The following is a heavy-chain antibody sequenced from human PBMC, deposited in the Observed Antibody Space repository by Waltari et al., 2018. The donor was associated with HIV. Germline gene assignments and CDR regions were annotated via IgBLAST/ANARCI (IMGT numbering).Heavy chain of an antibody. CDR1: GGSINSDDYS. Sequence: QVQLQESGPGLVKPSQTLSLTCIVSGGSINSDDYSWNWIRQPPGKGLGWIGSIYYGGSTYYTPALKSRITVSVDRSKNQFALKLTSVTAADTAVYYCARIGTLQYYFDYWGQGTLVTVSS. CDR3: ARIGTLQYYFDY. J-gene: IGHJ4*02. V-gene: IGHV4-30-4*08. D-gene: IGHD1-1*01. CDR2: IYYGGST.